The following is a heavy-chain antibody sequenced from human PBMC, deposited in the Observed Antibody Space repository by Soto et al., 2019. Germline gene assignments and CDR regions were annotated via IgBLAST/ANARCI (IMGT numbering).Heavy chain of an antibody. J-gene: IGHJ5*02. CDR3: ARESAGSGKDNWFDP. D-gene: IGHD3-10*01. V-gene: IGHV4-59*01. Sequence: TSETLSLTCTVSGGSISSYYWSWIRQPPGKGLEWIGYVYHSGSTYYNPSLKSRVTMSVDTSRNQLLLQLKSVTAADTAVYYCARESAGSGKDNWFDPWGPGTLVTAPQ. CDR2: VYHSGST. CDR1: GGSISSYY.